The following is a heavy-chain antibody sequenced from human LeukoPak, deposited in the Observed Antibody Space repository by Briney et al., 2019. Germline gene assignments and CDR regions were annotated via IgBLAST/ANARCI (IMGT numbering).Heavy chain of an antibody. CDR2: IYSGGST. D-gene: IGHD3-16*01. J-gene: IGHJ6*03. V-gene: IGHV3-53*01. CDR1: GFTVSSNY. CDR3: ASGGGAGTSYYYMDV. Sequence: GGSLRLSCAASGFTVSSNYMSWVRQAPGKGLEWVSVIYSGGSTYYADSVKGRFTISRDNSKNTLYLQMNSLRAEDTAVYYCASGGGAGTSYYYMDVWGKGTTVTVSS.